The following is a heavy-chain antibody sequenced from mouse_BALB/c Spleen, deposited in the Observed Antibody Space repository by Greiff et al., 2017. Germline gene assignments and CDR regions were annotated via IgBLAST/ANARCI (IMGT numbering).Heavy chain of an antibody. CDR2: ISYDGSN. D-gene: IGHD2-14*01. Sequence: DVHLVESGPGLVKPSQSLSLTCSVTGYSITSGYYWNWIRQFPGNKLEWMGYISYDGSNNYNPSLKNRISITRDTSKNQFFLKLNSVTTEDTATFYCARHYRYDYYAMDYWGQGTSVTVSS. CDR3: ARHYRYDYYAMDY. CDR1: GYSITSGYY. V-gene: IGHV3-6*02. J-gene: IGHJ4*01.